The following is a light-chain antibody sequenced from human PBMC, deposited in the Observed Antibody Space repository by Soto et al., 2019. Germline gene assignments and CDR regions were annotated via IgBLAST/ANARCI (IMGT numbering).Light chain of an antibody. CDR1: RIVNIY. V-gene: IGKV1-39*01. CDR2: DAS. J-gene: IGKJ1*01. Sequence: DIQMTQSPSSLSASVGDRVTISCRASRIVNIYLNWYQQKPGKAPKLLISDASTLLSGVPPRFSGSGSGTDFTLTISSLQPEEFATYHCQQSYKTPWTFGQGTKVEI. CDR3: QQSYKTPWT.